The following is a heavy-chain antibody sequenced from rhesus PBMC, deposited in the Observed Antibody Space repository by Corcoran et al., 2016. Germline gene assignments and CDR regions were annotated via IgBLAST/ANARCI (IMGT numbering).Heavy chain of an antibody. V-gene: IGHV4-122*02. Sequence: QVQLQESGPGLVKPSETLSLTCAVSGYSISSGYYWRWFRQPPGKGLEWIGYITYSGSTSYNPSLKSRVTISRDTSKNQFSLKLSSVTAADTAVYYCARDGERQTHFDYWGQGVLVTVSS. CDR1: GYSISSGYY. CDR2: ITYSGST. CDR3: ARDGERQTHFDY. J-gene: IGHJ4*01. D-gene: IGHD6-25*01.